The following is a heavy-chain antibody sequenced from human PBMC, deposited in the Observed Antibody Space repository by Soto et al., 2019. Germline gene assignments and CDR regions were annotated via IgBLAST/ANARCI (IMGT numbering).Heavy chain of an antibody. V-gene: IGHV1-3*01. CDR3: ARSIVVVTALDY. Sequence: QVQLVQSGAEVKKPGASVKVSCKASGYTFTSYAMHWVRQAPGQRLEWMGWINAGNGNTKYSQKFQGRVTITRDTSASTGYMELSSLRSEDTAVYYCARSIVVVTALDYWGQGTLVTVSS. CDR2: INAGNGNT. D-gene: IGHD2-21*02. J-gene: IGHJ4*02. CDR1: GYTFTSYA.